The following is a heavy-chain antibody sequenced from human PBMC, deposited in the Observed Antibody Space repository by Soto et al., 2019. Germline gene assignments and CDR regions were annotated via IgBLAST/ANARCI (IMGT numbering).Heavy chain of an antibody. CDR2: ISGSGGST. CDR3: AKDWVVVVAATTVPGMDV. Sequence: PGGSLRLSCAAAGSTFSSYAMSWVRQAPGKGLEWVSAISGSGGSTYYADSVKGRFTISRDNSKNTLYLQMTSLKAEDTAVYYCAKDWVVVVAATTVPGMDVWGQGTTVTVSS. V-gene: IGHV3-23*01. CDR1: GSTFSSYA. D-gene: IGHD2-15*01. J-gene: IGHJ6*02.